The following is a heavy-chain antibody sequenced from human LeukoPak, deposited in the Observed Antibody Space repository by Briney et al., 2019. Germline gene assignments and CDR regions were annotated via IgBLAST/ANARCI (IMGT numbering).Heavy chain of an antibody. CDR2: IYHSGST. CDR1: GGSISSSSYY. Sequence: SETLSLTCTVSGGSISSSSYYWGWIRQPPGKGLEWIGSIYHSGSTYYNPSLKSRVTVSVDTSKNQFSLKLSSVTAADTAVYYCARSLGATTFPYFDYWGQGTLVTVSS. CDR3: ARSLGATTFPYFDY. D-gene: IGHD1-26*01. J-gene: IGHJ4*02. V-gene: IGHV4-39*01.